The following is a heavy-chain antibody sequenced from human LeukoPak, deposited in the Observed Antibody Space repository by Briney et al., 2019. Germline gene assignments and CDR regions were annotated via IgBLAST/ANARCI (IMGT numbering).Heavy chain of an antibody. CDR3: TRGWFGLLLDG. Sequence: SGGSLRLSCTASGFTFGDYAMSWFRQAPGKGLEWVGFIRSKAYDESTQYAASVKGRFSISRDDSKSIAYLQMNSLKTEDTAVYYYTRGWFGLLLDGWGQGTLVTVSS. D-gene: IGHD3-10*01. V-gene: IGHV3-49*03. J-gene: IGHJ4*02. CDR2: IRSKAYDEST. CDR1: GFTFGDYA.